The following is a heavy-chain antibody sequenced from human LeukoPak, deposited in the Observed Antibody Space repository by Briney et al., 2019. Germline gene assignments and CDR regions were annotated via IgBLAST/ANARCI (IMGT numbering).Heavy chain of an antibody. CDR2: MNPNSGNT. D-gene: IGHD6-13*01. J-gene: IGHJ5*02. CDR3: AGSIAAAGTEGGFDP. CDR1: GYTFTSYG. V-gene: IGHV1-8*03. Sequence: ASVKVSCKASGYTFTSYGINWVRQATGQGLEWMGWMNPNSGNTGYAQKFQGRVTITRNTSISTAYMELSSLRSEDTAVYYCAGSIAAAGTEGGFDPWGQGTLVTVSS.